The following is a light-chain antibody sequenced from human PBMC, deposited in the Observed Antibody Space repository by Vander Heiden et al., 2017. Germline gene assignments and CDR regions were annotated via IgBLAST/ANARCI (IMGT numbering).Light chain of an antibody. V-gene: IGKV3-11*01. CDR2: DAS. CDR1: QSVSSY. J-gene: IGKJ1*01. CDR3: QQRSNLT. Sequence: EIVLTQSPATLSLSPGERATLSCRASQSVSSYLAWYQQKPGQAPRLLIYDASNRDTGIQARFSGSGSGTDFTLTSSSRETEDFAVYDGQQRSNLTFGQGTKVEIK.